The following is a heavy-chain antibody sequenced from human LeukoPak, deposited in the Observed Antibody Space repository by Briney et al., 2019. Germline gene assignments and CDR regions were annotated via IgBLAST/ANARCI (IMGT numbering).Heavy chain of an antibody. J-gene: IGHJ6*03. CDR1: GFTFSSYW. CDR3: AKDLRHYYYYMDV. CDR2: ISGSGGST. Sequence: AGGSLRLSCVVSGFTFSSYWMSWVRQAPGKGLEWVSSISGSGGSTYYADSVKGRFTISRDNSKNTLYLQVHSLRAEDTALYYCAKDLRHYYYYMDVWGKGTTVTVSS. V-gene: IGHV3-23*01.